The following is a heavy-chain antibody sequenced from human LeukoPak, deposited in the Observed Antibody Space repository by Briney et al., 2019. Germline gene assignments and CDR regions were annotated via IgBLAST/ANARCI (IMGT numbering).Heavy chain of an antibody. D-gene: IGHD3-10*01. V-gene: IGHV1-69*04. Sequence: ASVKVSCKASGGTFSSYAISWVRQAPRQGLEWMGRIIPILGIANYAQKFQGRVTITADKSTSTAYMELSSLRSEDTAVYYCARGAFGGCSSTSCYTITMVRGVIIGAFDIWGQGTMVTVSS. J-gene: IGHJ3*02. CDR3: ARGAFGGCSSTSCYTITMVRGVIIGAFDI. CDR1: GGTFSSYA. CDR2: IIPILGIA.